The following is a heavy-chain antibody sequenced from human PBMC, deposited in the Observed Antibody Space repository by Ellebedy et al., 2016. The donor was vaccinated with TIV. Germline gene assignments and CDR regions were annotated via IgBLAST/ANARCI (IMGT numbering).Heavy chain of an antibody. CDR2: IYQDGSWQ. Sequence: GESLKISCAASGFSFRSYWMTWVRQAPGKGLEWVANIYQDGSWQYSVDSVKGRFTISRDNANNILFLQMNSLRVEDTGVYYCARRGAYGDYAVQVNGWSDPWGQGTLVTVSS. CDR3: ARRGAYGDYAVQVNGWSDP. V-gene: IGHV3-7*01. CDR1: GFSFRSYW. J-gene: IGHJ5*02. D-gene: IGHD4-17*01.